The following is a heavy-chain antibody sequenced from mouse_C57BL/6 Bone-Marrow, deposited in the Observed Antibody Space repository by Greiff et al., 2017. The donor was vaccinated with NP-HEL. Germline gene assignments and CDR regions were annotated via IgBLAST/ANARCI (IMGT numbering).Heavy chain of an antibody. CDR1: GYTFTSYW. V-gene: IGHV1-64*01. J-gene: IGHJ3*01. CDR2: IHPNSGST. Sequence: VQLQQPGAELVKPGASVKLSCKASGYTFTSYWMHWVKQRPGQGLEWIGMIHPNSGSTNYNEKFKSKATLTVDKSSSTAYMQLSSLTSEDSAVYYCARGVTPPFAYWGQGTLVTVSA. D-gene: IGHD2-2*01. CDR3: ARGVTPPFAY.